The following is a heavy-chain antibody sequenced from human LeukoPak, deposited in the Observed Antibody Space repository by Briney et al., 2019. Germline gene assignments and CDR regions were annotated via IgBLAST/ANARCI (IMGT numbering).Heavy chain of an antibody. CDR1: GYTFTSYG. Sequence: ASVKVSCKASGYTFTSYGISWVRQAPGQGLEWMGWISAYNGNTNYAQKLQGRVTMTTDTSTSTAYMELRSLRSDDTAVYYCARIRGDIVVVPAAISYYYYYMDVWGKGTTVTISS. CDR3: ARIRGDIVVVPAAISYYYYYMDV. CDR2: ISAYNGNT. V-gene: IGHV1-18*01. D-gene: IGHD2-2*02. J-gene: IGHJ6*03.